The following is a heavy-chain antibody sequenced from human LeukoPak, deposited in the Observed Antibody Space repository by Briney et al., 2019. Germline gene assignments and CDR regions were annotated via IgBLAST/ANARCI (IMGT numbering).Heavy chain of an antibody. Sequence: GGSLRLSCAASGFTFSSYWMHWVRQAPGKGLVWVSRINSDGSSTSYADSVKGRFTISSDNAKNTLYLQMNSLRAEDTAVYYCARAQYDSSGYYYYWGQGTLVTVSS. CDR2: INSDGSST. D-gene: IGHD3-22*01. J-gene: IGHJ4*02. V-gene: IGHV3-74*01. CDR1: GFTFSSYW. CDR3: ARAQYDSSGYYYY.